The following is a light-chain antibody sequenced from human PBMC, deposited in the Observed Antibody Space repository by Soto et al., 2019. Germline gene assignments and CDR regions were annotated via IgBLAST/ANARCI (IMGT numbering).Light chain of an antibody. V-gene: IGLV9-49*01. J-gene: IGLJ2*01. CDR2: VGTGGIVG. Sequence: QLVLTQPPSASASLGPSVTLTCTLSSGYSNYKVDWYQQRPGKGPRFVMRVGTGGIVGSKGDGIPDRFSVLGSGLNRYLTIKNIQEEDESDYHCGADHGSGSNFVAVFGGGTKLTVL. CDR3: GADHGSGSNFVAV. CDR1: SGYSNYK.